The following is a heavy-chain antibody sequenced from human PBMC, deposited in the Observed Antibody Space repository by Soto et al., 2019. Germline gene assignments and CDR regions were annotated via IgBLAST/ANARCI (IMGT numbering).Heavy chain of an antibody. J-gene: IGHJ4*02. D-gene: IGHD3-16*01. CDR2: MNPNSGNT. Sequence: ASVKVSCRASGYTFRYDDINWVRQATGQGLEWMGWMNPNSGNTGYAQKFQGRITMTRNTSISTAYMEMNSLTSDDTAVYYCARVGAWALRNLGYWGQGTRVTVSS. CDR1: GYTFRYDD. CDR3: ARVGAWALRNLGY. V-gene: IGHV1-8*01.